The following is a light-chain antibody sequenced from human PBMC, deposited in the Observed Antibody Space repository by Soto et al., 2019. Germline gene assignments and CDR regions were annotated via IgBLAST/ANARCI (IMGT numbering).Light chain of an antibody. V-gene: IGKV3-11*01. J-gene: IGKJ4*01. Sequence: EILLTQSPATLSLSPGERATLSCRASQSVSSYLAWYQQKPGQAPRLLIYDASNRATGITARFSGSGSGTDFTLTISSLEPEDFAVYYCQQRSNWPTFGGGTKVEIK. CDR2: DAS. CDR3: QQRSNWPT. CDR1: QSVSSY.